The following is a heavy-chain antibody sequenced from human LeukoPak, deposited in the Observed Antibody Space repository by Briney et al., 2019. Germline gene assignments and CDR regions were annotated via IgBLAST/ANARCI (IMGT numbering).Heavy chain of an antibody. Sequence: SETLSLTCTVSGGSISSSSYYWGWIRQPPGKGLEWIGSIYYSGSTYYNPSLKSRVTISVDTSKNQFSLKLSSVTAADTAVYYCARDYYGSGSHHSDYWGQGTLVTVSS. D-gene: IGHD3-10*01. CDR2: IYYSGST. V-gene: IGHV4-39*07. CDR3: ARDYYGSGSHHSDY. CDR1: GGSISSSSYY. J-gene: IGHJ4*02.